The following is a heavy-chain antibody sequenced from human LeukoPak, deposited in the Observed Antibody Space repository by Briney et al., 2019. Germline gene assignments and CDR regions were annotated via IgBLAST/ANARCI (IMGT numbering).Heavy chain of an antibody. D-gene: IGHD1-14*01. CDR3: ARDPDRNYWYSDL. Sequence: GRSLRLSCAPSGFTFSSYEMNWVRQAPGKGLEWVSYISNSGGTIYYADSVKGRFTISRDNANNSLFLQMSSLRADDTAVYYCARDPDRNYWYSDLWGRGTLVTVSS. V-gene: IGHV3-48*03. J-gene: IGHJ2*01. CDR1: GFTFSSYE. CDR2: ISNSGGTI.